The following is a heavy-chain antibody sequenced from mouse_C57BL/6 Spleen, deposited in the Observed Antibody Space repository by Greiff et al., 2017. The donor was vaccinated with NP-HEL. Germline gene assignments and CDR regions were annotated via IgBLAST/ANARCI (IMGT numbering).Heavy chain of an antibody. D-gene: IGHD1-1*01. J-gene: IGHJ2*01. CDR2: ISDGGSYT. Sequence: EVHLVESGGGLVKPGGSLKLSCAASGFTFSSYAMSWVRQTPEKRLEWVATISDGGSYTYYPDNVKGRFTISRDNAKNNLYLQMSHLKSEDTAMYYCARITTVVLYYFDYWGQGTTLTVSS. V-gene: IGHV5-4*01. CDR1: GFTFSSYA. CDR3: ARITTVVLYYFDY.